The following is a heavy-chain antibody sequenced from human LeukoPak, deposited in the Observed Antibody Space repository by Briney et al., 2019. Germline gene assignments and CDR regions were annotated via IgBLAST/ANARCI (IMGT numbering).Heavy chain of an antibody. Sequence: GASVKVSCKASGGTFSSYAISWVRQAPGQGLEWMGGIIPIFGTANYAQKFQGRVTITTDESTSTAYMELSSLRSEDTAVYYCASVPAAIPVGNYYMDVWGKGTTVTVSS. CDR1: GGTFSSYA. D-gene: IGHD2-2*02. J-gene: IGHJ6*03. CDR3: ASVPAAIPVGNYYMDV. CDR2: IIPIFGTA. V-gene: IGHV1-69*05.